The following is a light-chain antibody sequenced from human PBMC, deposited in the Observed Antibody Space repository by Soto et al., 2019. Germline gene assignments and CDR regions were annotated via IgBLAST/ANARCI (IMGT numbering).Light chain of an antibody. Sequence: EIVLTQSPGTLSLSPGERATLSCRASQSFGSRYLAWYQQKPGQSPRLLIFGASTRATGIPDRFSGSGSGTDFTLTISRLEPEDSAVYYCQQYGTSPGTFGQGTKVEIK. CDR3: QQYGTSPGT. CDR1: QSFGSRY. J-gene: IGKJ1*01. V-gene: IGKV3-20*01. CDR2: GAS.